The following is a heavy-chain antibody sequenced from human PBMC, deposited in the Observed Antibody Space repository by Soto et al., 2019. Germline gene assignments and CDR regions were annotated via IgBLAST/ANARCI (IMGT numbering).Heavy chain of an antibody. V-gene: IGHV1-69*06. J-gene: IGHJ4*02. Sequence: SVKVSCKASGGTFSSYAISWVRQAPGQGLEWMGGIIPIFGTANYAQKFQGRVTITADKSTSTAYMELSSLRSEDTAVYYCASGRYSGYYSPSNYWGQGTLVTACS. D-gene: IGHD5-12*01. CDR2: IIPIFGTA. CDR1: GGTFSSYA. CDR3: ASGRYSGYYSPSNY.